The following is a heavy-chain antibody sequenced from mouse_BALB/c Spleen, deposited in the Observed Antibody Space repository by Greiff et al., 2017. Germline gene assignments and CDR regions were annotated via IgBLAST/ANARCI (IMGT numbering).Heavy chain of an antibody. V-gene: IGHV1S81*02. Sequence: QVQLQQPGAELVKPGASVKLSCKASGYTFTSYWMHWVKQRPGQGLEWIGEINPSNGRTNYNEKFKSKATLTVDKSSSTAYMQLSSLTSEDSVVYYCARGGGYDGVAYWGQGTLVTVSA. CDR1: GYTFTSYW. J-gene: IGHJ3*01. CDR3: ARGGGYDGVAY. CDR2: INPSNGRT. D-gene: IGHD2-2*01.